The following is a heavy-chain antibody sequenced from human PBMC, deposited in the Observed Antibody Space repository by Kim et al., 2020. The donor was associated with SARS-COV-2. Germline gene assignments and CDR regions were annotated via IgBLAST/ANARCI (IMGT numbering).Heavy chain of an antibody. J-gene: IGHJ2*01. CDR3: ARDEGVIAVSKYWYFDL. V-gene: IGHV1-46*01. CDR1: GYTFTSYF. Sequence: ASVKVSCKTSGYTFTSYFIHWVRQAPGQGLEWMGIINPSAGSTTYAQKFQGRVTMTRDTSTSTVYMELSSLRSDDTAVYYCARDEGVIAVSKYWYFDLWGGGALVSVS. D-gene: IGHD2-15*01. CDR2: INPSAGST.